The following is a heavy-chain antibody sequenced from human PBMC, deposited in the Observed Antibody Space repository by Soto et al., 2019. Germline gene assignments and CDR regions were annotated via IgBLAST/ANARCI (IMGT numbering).Heavy chain of an antibody. J-gene: IGHJ5*02. CDR1: GGSISSGGYY. D-gene: IGHD2-2*01. Sequence: QVQLQESGPGLVKPSQTLSLTCTVSGGSISSGGYYWSWIRQHPGKGLEWIGYIYYSGSTYYNPSRKSRVTISVDTSKNQFSLKLSSVTAADTAVYYCARDHGCSSTSCYHPLTWFDPWGQGTLVTVSS. CDR3: ARDHGCSSTSCYHPLTWFDP. V-gene: IGHV4-31*03. CDR2: IYYSGST.